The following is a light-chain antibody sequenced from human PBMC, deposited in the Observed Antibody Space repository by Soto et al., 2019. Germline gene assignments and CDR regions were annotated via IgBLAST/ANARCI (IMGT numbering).Light chain of an antibody. Sequence: EIVMTQSPATLSLSAGERATLSFKASQSVSQSLAWYQQKPGQAPRLLIYGTSSRATGIPDRFSGSGSGTDFTLTINRLEPEDFVIYYCQQYGSSPWTFGQGTKVDIK. CDR3: QQYGSSPWT. CDR1: QSVSQS. V-gene: IGKV3-20*01. J-gene: IGKJ1*01. CDR2: GTS.